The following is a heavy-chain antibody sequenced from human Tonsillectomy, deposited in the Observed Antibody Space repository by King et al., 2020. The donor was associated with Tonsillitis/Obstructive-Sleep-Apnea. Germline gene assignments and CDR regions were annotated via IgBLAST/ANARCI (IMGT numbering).Heavy chain of an antibody. J-gene: IGHJ3*02. D-gene: IGHD2-2*02. CDR3: TRRVPYCSSTSCYKYQGGAFDI. CDR2: IRSKAYGGTT. Sequence: QLVQSGGGLVKPGRSLRLSCTASGFTFGDYAMSWFRQAPGKGLEWVGFIRSKAYGGTTEYAASVKGRFTISRDDSKSIAYLQMNSLKTEDTAVYYCTRRVPYCSSTSCYKYQGGAFDIWGQGTMVTVSS. CDR1: GFTFGDYA. V-gene: IGHV3-49*05.